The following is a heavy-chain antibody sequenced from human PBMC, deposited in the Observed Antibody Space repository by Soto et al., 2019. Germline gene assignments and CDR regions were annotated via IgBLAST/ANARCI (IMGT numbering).Heavy chain of an antibody. J-gene: IGHJ4*02. CDR2: FYSGGST. V-gene: IGHV3-66*01. Sequence: EVQLVESGGGLVQPGGSLRLSCAASGFTVSSNYMSWVRQAPGKGLEWVSVFYSGGSTYYADSVKGRFTISRDNSKNTLYLQMNSLRAEDTAVYYCARDLGYCSGGSCPGSDYWGQGTLVTVSS. CDR3: ARDLGYCSGGSCPGSDY. D-gene: IGHD2-15*01. CDR1: GFTVSSNY.